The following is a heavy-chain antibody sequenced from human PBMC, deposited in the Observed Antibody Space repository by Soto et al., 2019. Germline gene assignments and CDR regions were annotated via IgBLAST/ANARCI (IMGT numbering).Heavy chain of an antibody. CDR3: ATTMVRGASLGGANYYYGMDV. CDR2: IWYDGSNK. Sequence: QVPLVESGGGVVQPGRSLRLSCAASGFTFSSYGMHWVRQAPGKGLEWVAVIWYDGSNKYYADSVKGRFTISRDNSKNTLHLQMNSLRAEDTAVYYCATTMVRGASLGGANYYYGMDVWGQGTTVTVSS. D-gene: IGHD3-10*01. CDR1: GFTFSSYG. V-gene: IGHV3-33*01. J-gene: IGHJ6*02.